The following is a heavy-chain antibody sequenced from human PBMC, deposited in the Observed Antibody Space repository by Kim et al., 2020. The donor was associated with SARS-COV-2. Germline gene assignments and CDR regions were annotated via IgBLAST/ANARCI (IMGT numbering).Heavy chain of an antibody. CDR1: GFTFSSYA. CDR2: ISGSGGAT. CDR3: AKAISSSWPRPLDY. J-gene: IGHJ4*02. Sequence: GGSLRLSCAASGFTFSSYAMSWVRQAPGKGLAWVSVISGSGGATFYADSVKGRFTISRDNSKSSVSLQMNSLRAEDTAIYYCAKAISSSWPRPLDYWGQGTLVTVSS. V-gene: IGHV3-23*01. D-gene: IGHD6-13*01.